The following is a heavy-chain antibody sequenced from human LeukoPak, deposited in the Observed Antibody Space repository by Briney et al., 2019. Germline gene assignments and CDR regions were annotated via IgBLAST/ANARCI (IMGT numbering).Heavy chain of an antibody. CDR3: ARDSNSGDPQWFDP. J-gene: IGHJ5*02. D-gene: IGHD4-23*01. CDR2: INPSGGST. CDR1: RYTFTTYD. V-gene: IGHV1-46*01. Sequence: ASVKVSCKASRYTFTTYDIHWVRQAPGQGLEWMGIINPSGGSTSYAQKFQGRVTMTRDTSTSTVYMELSSLRSEDTAVYYCARDSNSGDPQWFDPWGQGTLVTVSS.